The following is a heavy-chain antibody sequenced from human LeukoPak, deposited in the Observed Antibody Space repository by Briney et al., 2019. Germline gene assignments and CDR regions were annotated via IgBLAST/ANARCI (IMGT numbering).Heavy chain of an antibody. CDR3: ARGSLRYYDWLS. V-gene: IGHV4-34*01. CDR1: GGSFSGYY. J-gene: IGHJ5*02. D-gene: IGHD3-9*01. CDR2: INQSGGT. Sequence: PETLSLTCGVYGGSFSGYYWSWIRQPPGKGLEWIGEINQSGGTNYNPSLKSRVTFSVDTSKNHFSLNLRSVTAADTAIYYCARGSLRYYDWLSWGQGTLVTVSS.